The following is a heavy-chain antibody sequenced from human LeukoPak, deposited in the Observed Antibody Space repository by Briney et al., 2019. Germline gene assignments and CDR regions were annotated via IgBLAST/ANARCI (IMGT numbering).Heavy chain of an antibody. V-gene: IGHV4-59*12. CDR3: AKEGGFYRTLDY. CDR1: GGSMSTYY. J-gene: IGHJ4*02. Sequence: YPSETLSLTCTVSGGSMSTYYWSWIRQSPGKGLEWIGYIYYSGSTSYNPSLKSRLTISIDTSKTQFYLKLTSVTAADTAVYYCAKEGGFYRTLDYSGQGTLVTVSS. D-gene: IGHD3-3*01. CDR2: IYYSGST.